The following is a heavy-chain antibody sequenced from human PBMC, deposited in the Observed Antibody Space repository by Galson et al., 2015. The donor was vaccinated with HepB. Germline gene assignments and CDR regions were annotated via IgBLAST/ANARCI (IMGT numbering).Heavy chain of an antibody. D-gene: IGHD1-1*01. Sequence: CAISGDSVSSNTVGWNWIRQSPSRGLEWLGRTYYRSKSSNDYSESLKSRITINADTSKNQFSLQLKYVTPEDTAVYYCAKSIHLERGVDSWGQGTLVTVSS. J-gene: IGHJ4*02. CDR3: AKSIHLERGVDS. V-gene: IGHV6-1*01. CDR2: TYYRSKSSN. CDR1: GDSVSSNTVG.